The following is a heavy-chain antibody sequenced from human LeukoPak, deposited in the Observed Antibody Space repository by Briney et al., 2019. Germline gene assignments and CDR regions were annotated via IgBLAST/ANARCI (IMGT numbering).Heavy chain of an antibody. CDR3: ARVYSSALFSDAFDI. J-gene: IGHJ3*02. CDR2: ISYDGSNK. Sequence: PGGSLRLSCAASGFTFSSYAMHWVRQAPGKGLEWVAVISYDGSNKYYADSVKGRFTISRDNSKNTLYLQMNSLRAEDTAVYYCARVYSSALFSDAFDIWGQGTMVTVSS. D-gene: IGHD3-22*01. CDR1: GFTFSSYA. V-gene: IGHV3-30-3*01.